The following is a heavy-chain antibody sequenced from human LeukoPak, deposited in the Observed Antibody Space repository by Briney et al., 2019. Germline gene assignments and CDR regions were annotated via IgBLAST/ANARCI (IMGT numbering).Heavy chain of an antibody. CDR1: GFTFSSYW. Sequence: GGSLRLSCAASGFTFSSYWMHWVRQAPGKGLVWVSRINSDGSSTSYADSVKGRFTISRDNSKNTLYLQMNSLRAEDTAVYYCAKELYCSGGSCYSGSNYYYYGMDVWGQGTTVTVSS. CDR3: AKELYCSGGSCYSGSNYYYYGMDV. D-gene: IGHD2-15*01. J-gene: IGHJ6*02. V-gene: IGHV3-74*01. CDR2: INSDGSST.